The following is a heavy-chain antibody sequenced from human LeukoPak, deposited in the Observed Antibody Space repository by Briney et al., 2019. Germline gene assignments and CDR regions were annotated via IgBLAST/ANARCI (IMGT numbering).Heavy chain of an antibody. CDR2: IYYSGST. V-gene: IGHV4-59*01. J-gene: IGHJ1*01. CDR3: ATRSIVGATSQYFQH. D-gene: IGHD1-26*01. Sequence: SETLSLTCTVSGGSISSYYWSWIRQPPGKGLEWIGYIYYSGSTNYNPSLKSRVTISVDTSKNQFPLKLSSVTAADTAVYYCATRSIVGATSQYFQHWGQGTLVTVSS. CDR1: GGSISSYY.